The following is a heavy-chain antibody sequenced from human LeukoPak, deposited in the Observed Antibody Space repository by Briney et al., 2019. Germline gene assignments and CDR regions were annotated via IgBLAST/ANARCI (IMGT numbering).Heavy chain of an antibody. CDR1: GLTFISYW. J-gene: IGHJ4*02. CDR3: ARWSGAYHTFDY. D-gene: IGHD1-14*01. Sequence: GGSLRLSCAASGLTFISYWMTWVRQAPGKGLEWVASIKQDGSEKSYVDSVKGRFTISRDSGKNSLYLQMNSLRAEDTAVYYCARWSGAYHTFDYWGQRTLVTVSS. V-gene: IGHV3-7*04. CDR2: IKQDGSEK.